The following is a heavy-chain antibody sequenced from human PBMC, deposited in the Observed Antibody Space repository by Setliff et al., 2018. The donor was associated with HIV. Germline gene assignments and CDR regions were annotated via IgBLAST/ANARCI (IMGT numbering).Heavy chain of an antibody. J-gene: IGHJ4*02. D-gene: IGHD2-15*01. V-gene: IGHV4-4*09. CDR3: ARSPGGGRLPYFFDF. CDR2: IYSTGST. Sequence: PSETLSLTCSVSGGSIYNFYWSWIRQSPGKGLEWIGYIYSTGSTNYNPSLKSRVTMSVDTSKNQFFLKLTSVTAADTAIYYCARSPGGGRLPYFFDFWGQGTLVTVSS. CDR1: GGSIYNFY.